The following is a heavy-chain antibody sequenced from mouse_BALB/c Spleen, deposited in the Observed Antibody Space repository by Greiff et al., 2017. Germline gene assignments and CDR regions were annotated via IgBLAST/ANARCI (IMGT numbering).Heavy chain of an antibody. J-gene: IGHJ4*01. CDR2: IYPGDGDT. V-gene: IGHV1-82*01. CDR3: ARDRYVFMDY. CDR1: GYAFSSSW. D-gene: IGHD2-14*01. Sequence: QVQLQQSGPELVKPGASVKISCKASGYAFSSSWMNWVKQRPGQGLEWIGRIYPGDGDTNYNGKFKGKATLTADKSSSTAYMQLSSLTSVDSAVYFCARDRYVFMDYWGQGTSVTVSS.